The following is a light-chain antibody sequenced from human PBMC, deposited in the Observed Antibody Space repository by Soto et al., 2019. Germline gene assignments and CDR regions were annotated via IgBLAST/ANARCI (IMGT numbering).Light chain of an antibody. J-gene: IGLJ2*01. V-gene: IGLV4-69*01. CDR1: SGHRNYA. CDR3: QTWGTGIVV. CDR2: VNSDGSH. Sequence: QPVLTQSPSASASLGTSVKLTCTLSSGHRNYAIAWHQQQPEKGPRFLMKVNSDGSHSKGDGIPDRFSGSRSGAERYLTISSLQSEDEADYYCQTWGTGIVVFGGGTKVTVL.